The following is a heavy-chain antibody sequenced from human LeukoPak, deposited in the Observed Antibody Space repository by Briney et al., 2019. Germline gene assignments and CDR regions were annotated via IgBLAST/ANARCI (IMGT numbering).Heavy chain of an antibody. CDR3: ARLRAPALDY. V-gene: IGHV4-34*01. CDR2: INHSGST. CDR1: GGSFSGYY. Sequence: SETLSLTCAVYGGSFSGYYWSWIRQPPGKGLEWIGEINHSGSTNYNPSLKSRVTISVDTSKNQFSLKLSSATAADTAVYYCARLRAPALDYWGQGTLVTVSS. J-gene: IGHJ4*02.